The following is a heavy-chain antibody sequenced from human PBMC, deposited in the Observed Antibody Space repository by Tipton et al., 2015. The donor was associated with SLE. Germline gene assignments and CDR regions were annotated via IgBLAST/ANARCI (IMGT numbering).Heavy chain of an antibody. D-gene: IGHD4-17*01. V-gene: IGHV4-4*02. CDR3: ARGPHLDYGDYLGS. Sequence: TLSLTCDVSGVSITYNNWWSWIRQPPGKGLEWMGEVHHTGATNYNPSLKGRITMSVSRSNNQFSLKVTSLTAADTAVYYCARGPHLDYGDYLGSWGQGILATVSS. J-gene: IGHJ4*02. CDR2: VHHTGAT. CDR1: GVSITYNNW.